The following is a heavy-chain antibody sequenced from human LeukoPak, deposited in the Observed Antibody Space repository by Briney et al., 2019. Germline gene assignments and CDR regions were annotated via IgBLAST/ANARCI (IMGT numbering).Heavy chain of an antibody. V-gene: IGHV3-74*01. CDR3: ASDVGSSGWNAY. CDR2: IDSDGSIT. D-gene: IGHD6-19*01. J-gene: IGHJ4*02. Sequence: PGGSLRLSCAASGFTFSSYWMHWVRQAPGKVLVWVSRIDSDGSITSYEDCVKGRFTISRENAKNFVYLQMNSLRAEDTAVYYCASDVGSSGWNAYWGQGTLVTVPS. CDR1: GFTFSSYW.